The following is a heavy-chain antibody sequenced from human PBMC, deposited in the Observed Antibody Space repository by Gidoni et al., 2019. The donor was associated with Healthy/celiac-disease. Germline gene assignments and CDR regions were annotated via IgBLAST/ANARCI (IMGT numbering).Heavy chain of an antibody. J-gene: IGHJ3*02. CDR2: IYYSGST. D-gene: IGHD2-21*02. CDR1: GGSISSGGYY. CDR3: ARGVVGHIVVVTAIKRPHAFDI. Sequence: QVQLQESGPGLVKPSQTLSLTCTVSGGSISSGGYYWSWIRQHPGKGLEWIGYIYYSGSTYYNPSLKSRVTISVDTSKNQFSLKLSSVTAADTAVYYCARGVVGHIVVVTAIKRPHAFDIWGQGTMVTVSS. V-gene: IGHV4-31*03.